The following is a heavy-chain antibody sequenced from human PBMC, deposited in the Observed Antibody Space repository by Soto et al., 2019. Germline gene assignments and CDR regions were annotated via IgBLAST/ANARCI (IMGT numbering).Heavy chain of an antibody. CDR2: INPSGGST. CDR3: ARERAAMAAYYYYGMDV. V-gene: IGHV1-46*01. CDR1: GYTFTSYY. J-gene: IGHJ6*02. D-gene: IGHD5-18*01. Sequence: ASVKVSCKASGYTFTSYYMHWVRQAPGQGLEWKGIINPSGGSTSYAQKFQGRVTMARDTSTSTVYMELSSLRSEDTAVYYCARERAAMAAYYYYGMDVWGQGTAVTVSS.